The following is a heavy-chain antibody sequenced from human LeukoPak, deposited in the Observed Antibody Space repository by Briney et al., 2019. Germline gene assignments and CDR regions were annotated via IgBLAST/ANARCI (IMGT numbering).Heavy chain of an antibody. D-gene: IGHD2-8*01. Sequence: GSLRLSCAASGFSFGGFSMNWVRQSPGKGLEWIGYIFSSGNTNSNPSLRSRLTLSLDASKNQFSLKLKSVTAADTAVYYCARDGGARSFTNGLNWFDPWGQGILVTVSS. V-gene: IGHV4-59*01. CDR1: GFSFGGFS. CDR2: IFSSGNT. J-gene: IGHJ5*02. CDR3: ARDGGARSFTNGLNWFDP.